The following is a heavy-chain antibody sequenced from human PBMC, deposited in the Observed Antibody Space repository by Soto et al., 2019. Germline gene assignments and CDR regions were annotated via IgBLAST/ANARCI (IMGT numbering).Heavy chain of an antibody. D-gene: IGHD3-9*01. CDR1: GGSFSGYY. CDR2: INHSGST. J-gene: IGHJ5*02. CDR3: AGGYDDVLRYFRVFDP. V-gene: IGHV4-34*01. Sequence: ENLSLTCAVYGGSFSGYYWSWIRQPPGKGLEWIGEINHSGSTNYNPSLKSRVTISVDTSKNQFSLKLSSVTAADTAVYYCAGGYDDVLRYFRVFDPCGQGTLVTVSS.